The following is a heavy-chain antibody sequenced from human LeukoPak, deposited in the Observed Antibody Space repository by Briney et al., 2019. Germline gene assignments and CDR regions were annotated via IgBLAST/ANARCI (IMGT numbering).Heavy chain of an antibody. D-gene: IGHD3-16*02. Sequence: PSETLSLTCTVSGGSISSSNYYWGWIRQPPGKGLEWIGSMYYSGNTDYNPSLKSRVTISVDTSKNQFSLKVNSVTAADTAVYYCARTLGWASSRYPFDGWGQGTTVTVSS. CDR2: MYYSGNT. CDR3: ARTLGWASSRYPFDG. J-gene: IGHJ4*02. V-gene: IGHV4-39*01. CDR1: GGSISSSNYY.